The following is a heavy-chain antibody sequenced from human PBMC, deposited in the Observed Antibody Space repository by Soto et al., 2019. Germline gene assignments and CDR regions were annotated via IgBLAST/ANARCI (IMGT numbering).Heavy chain of an antibody. D-gene: IGHD3-3*01. CDR3: ARGSQNFWMREDAFDI. V-gene: IGHV3-21*01. CDR2: IHSSSRYI. Sequence: EVQLVESGGGQVKPGGSLRLSCAASGFSFSTYSMNWVRQAPGKGLEWVSSIHSSSRYIYYADSVKGRFTISRDNAKHSLFLQMSSLRAEDTAVYYCARGSQNFWMREDAFDIWGQGTMVSVSS. CDR1: GFSFSTYS. J-gene: IGHJ3*02.